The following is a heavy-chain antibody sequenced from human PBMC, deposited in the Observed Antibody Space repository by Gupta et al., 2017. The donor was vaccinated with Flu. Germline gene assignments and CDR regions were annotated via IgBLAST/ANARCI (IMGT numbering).Heavy chain of an antibody. CDR3: AKVGHCSSTSCYPYYFDY. D-gene: IGHD2-2*01. V-gene: IGHV3-23*01. Sequence: FSSYAMSWVRQAPGKGLEWVSAISGSGGSTYYADSVKGRFTISRDNSKNTLYLQMNSLRAEDTAVYYCAKVGHCSSTSCYPYYFDYWGQGTLVTVSS. J-gene: IGHJ4*02. CDR2: ISGSGGST. CDR1: FSSYA.